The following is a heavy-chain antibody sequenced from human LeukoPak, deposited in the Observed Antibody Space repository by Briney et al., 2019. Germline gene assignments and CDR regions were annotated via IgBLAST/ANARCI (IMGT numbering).Heavy chain of an antibody. CDR2: IYYSGST. J-gene: IGHJ4*02. CDR1: GGSISSYY. V-gene: IGHV4-59*01. D-gene: IGHD4-23*01. Sequence: SETLSLTCTVSGGSISSYYWSWIRQPPGKGLEWIGYIYYSGSTNYNPSLKSRVTISVDTSKNQFSLKLSSVTAADTAVYYCARGNGGNSGYWGQGTLVTVSS. CDR3: ARGNGGNSGY.